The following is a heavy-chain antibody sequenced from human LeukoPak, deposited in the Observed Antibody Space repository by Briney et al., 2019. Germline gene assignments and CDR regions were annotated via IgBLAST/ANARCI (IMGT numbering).Heavy chain of an antibody. Sequence: GASVKVSCKASGYTFTYYYMHWVRQAPGQGLEWMGWINPYSGDTNYAQKFQGRVTMASDTSISTAYMELNSLMSDDTAVYYCVRVGFTTSWSNFDYWGQGTLVTVSS. CDR3: VRVGFTTSWSNFDY. D-gene: IGHD2-2*01. CDR2: INPYSGDT. J-gene: IGHJ4*02. V-gene: IGHV1-2*02. CDR1: GYTFTYYY.